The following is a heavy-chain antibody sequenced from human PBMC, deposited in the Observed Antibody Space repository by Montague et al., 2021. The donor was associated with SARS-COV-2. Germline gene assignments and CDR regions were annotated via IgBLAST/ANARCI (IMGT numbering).Heavy chain of an antibody. J-gene: IGHJ6*02. Sequence: SETLSLICTISGGSISSSSYYWGWIRRPPGKGLEWIGSIYYSGSTXYNPSLKSRVTISVDTSKNQFSLKLSSVTAADTAVYYCARVGRQQLVRLSGMDVWGQGTTVTVSS. D-gene: IGHD6-13*01. CDR1: GGSISSSSYY. CDR2: IYYSGST. V-gene: IGHV4-39*07. CDR3: ARVGRQQLVRLSGMDV.